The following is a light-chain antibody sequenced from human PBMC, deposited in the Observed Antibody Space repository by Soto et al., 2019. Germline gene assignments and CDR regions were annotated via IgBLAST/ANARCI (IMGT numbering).Light chain of an antibody. CDR1: SSNIGNNY. Sequence: QSVLTQPPSVSAAPGQKVTISCSGSSSNIGNNYVSWYQQLPGTAPTLLIYDNNQRPSGIPDRFSGSKSGTSATLGITGLQTGDEADYYCGSWDSSLTAVVFGGGTKLTV. CDR3: GSWDSSLTAVV. CDR2: DNN. V-gene: IGLV1-51*01. J-gene: IGLJ2*01.